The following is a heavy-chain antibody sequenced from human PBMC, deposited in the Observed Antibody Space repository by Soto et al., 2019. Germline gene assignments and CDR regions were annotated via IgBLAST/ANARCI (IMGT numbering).Heavy chain of an antibody. D-gene: IGHD3-10*01. Sequence: PGESLKISCKGSGYSFTSYWIGGVRQMPGKGLEWMGIIYPGDSDTRYSPSFQGQVTISADKSISTAYLQWSSLKASDTAMYYCARSDYYGSGSYHYYYGMDVWGQGTTVTVSS. J-gene: IGHJ6*02. CDR2: IYPGDSDT. CDR1: GYSFTSYW. CDR3: ARSDYYGSGSYHYYYGMDV. V-gene: IGHV5-51*01.